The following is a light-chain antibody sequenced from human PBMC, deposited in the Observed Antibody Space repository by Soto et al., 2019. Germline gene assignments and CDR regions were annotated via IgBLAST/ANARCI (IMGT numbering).Light chain of an antibody. CDR2: VVT. Sequence: QSALTQPASVSGTPGQSITPSCPGTSSTIGSYDYVSWYQQHPGKAPNLIIYVVTDRPSGVSNRFSGSKSGNTASLTISGLQAEDEADYYCSSFTSTSTRLFGSGTKV. J-gene: IGLJ1*01. V-gene: IGLV2-14*01. CDR1: SSTIGSYDY. CDR3: SSFTSTSTRL.